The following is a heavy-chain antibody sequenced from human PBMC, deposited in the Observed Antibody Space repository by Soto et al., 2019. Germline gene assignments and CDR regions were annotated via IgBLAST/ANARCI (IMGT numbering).Heavy chain of an antibody. CDR1: GFTFSDYY. V-gene: IGHV3-11*06. J-gene: IGHJ4*02. Sequence: PGGSLRLSCAASGFTFSDYYMSWIRQAPGKGLEWVSYISSSSSYTNYADSLKGRFTISRDNAKNSLYLQMNSLRAEDTAVYYCARVLNYYFDYWGQGTLVTVSS. CDR2: ISSSSSYT. D-gene: IGHD1-7*01. CDR3: ARVLNYYFDY.